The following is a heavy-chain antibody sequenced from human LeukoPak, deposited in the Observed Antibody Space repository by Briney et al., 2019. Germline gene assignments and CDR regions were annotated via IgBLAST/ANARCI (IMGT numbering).Heavy chain of an antibody. Sequence: PGGSLRLSCTVSGFTVSSNSMSWVRQAPGKGLEWVSFIYSDNTHYSDSVKGRFSISRDSSKNTLYLQMNSLRAEDTAVYYCARRAGIYSHPYDYWGQGTLVTVSS. D-gene: IGHD1-14*01. CDR3: ARRAGIYSHPYDY. CDR2: IYSDNT. V-gene: IGHV3-53*01. CDR1: GFTVSSNS. J-gene: IGHJ4*02.